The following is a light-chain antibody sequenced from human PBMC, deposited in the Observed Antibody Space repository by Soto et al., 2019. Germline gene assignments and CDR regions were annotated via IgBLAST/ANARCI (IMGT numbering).Light chain of an antibody. J-gene: IGKJ2*01. CDR2: DTS. Sequence: DVQMTQSPSAMYASVGDRVTITCRASQGISRFVAWFQQQPGKAPKRLIYDTSSLQPGVPARFSGSGSGTEFTLTISGLQPADFATDQCLQHNCYPYTFGQGTK. CDR3: LQHNCYPYT. V-gene: IGKV1-17*03. CDR1: QGISRF.